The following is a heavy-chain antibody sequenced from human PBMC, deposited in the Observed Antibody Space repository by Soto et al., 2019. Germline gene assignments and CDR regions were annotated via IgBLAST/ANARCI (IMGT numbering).Heavy chain of an antibody. D-gene: IGHD3-22*01. CDR3: ARAHYFDSGTLDY. Sequence: GGSLRLSCAASGFTFSDYYMSWIRQAPGKGLEWVAVIWYDGSNKYYADSVKGRFTISRDNSKNTLYLQMNSLRAEDTAVYYCARAHYFDSGTLDYWGQGTLVTVSS. V-gene: IGHV3-33*08. CDR2: IWYDGSNK. CDR1: GFTFSDYY. J-gene: IGHJ4*02.